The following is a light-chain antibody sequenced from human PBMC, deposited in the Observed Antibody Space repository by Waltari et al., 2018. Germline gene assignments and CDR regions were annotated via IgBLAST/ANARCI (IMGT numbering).Light chain of an antibody. Sequence: EVVMTQSPATLSVSPGESVTLSRRASQSVNDNLAWYQQKVGQAPRLLIYGVSSRATGIPARFSGTGSGTDFTLTITSLQAEDFAVYYCQHYNKWPPWTFGQGTKVEFK. CDR2: GVS. CDR1: QSVNDN. V-gene: IGKV3-15*01. J-gene: IGKJ1*01. CDR3: QHYNKWPPWT.